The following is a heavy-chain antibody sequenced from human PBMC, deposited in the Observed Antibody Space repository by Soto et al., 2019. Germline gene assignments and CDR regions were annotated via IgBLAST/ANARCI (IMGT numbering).Heavy chain of an antibody. V-gene: IGHV3-7*01. J-gene: IGHJ1*01. D-gene: IGHD3-10*01. CDR2: IKQDGSEK. CDR1: GFTFSNYW. Sequence: GGSLRLSCAVSGFTFSNYWMSWVRQAPGKGLEWVANIKQDGSEKYYVDSVKGRFTISRDNAENSLYLQMNSLGAEDTAVYFCASGLWTFQHWGQGTLVTVSS. CDR3: ASGLWTFQH.